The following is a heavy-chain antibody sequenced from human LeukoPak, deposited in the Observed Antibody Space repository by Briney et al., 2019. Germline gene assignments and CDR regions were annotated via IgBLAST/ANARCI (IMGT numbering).Heavy chain of an antibody. CDR3: ARVRGYSGYDPRSYWYFDL. Sequence: QPGGSLRLSCSASGFNVSRNYMTWVRQAPGEGLEWVSLIYSGGSTSYADSVKGRFTISRDESKNTLYLQMSRLRAEDTALYFCARVRGYSGYDPRSYWYFDLWGRGTLVTVSS. J-gene: IGHJ2*01. CDR1: GFNVSRNY. CDR2: IYSGGST. V-gene: IGHV3-53*01. D-gene: IGHD5-12*01.